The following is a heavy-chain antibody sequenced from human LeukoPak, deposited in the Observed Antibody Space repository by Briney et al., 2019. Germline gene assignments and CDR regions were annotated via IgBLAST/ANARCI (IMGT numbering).Heavy chain of an antibody. J-gene: IGHJ4*02. D-gene: IGHD2-15*01. CDR1: GFTVSSNY. Sequence: PGGCLRLSCAASGFTVSSNYMSWVRQAPGKGLGWVSVIYSGGSTYNADSVKGRFTISRDNSKNPQNLQMNSLRAEDTAVYYCARDVEYCSGGSCYAYDYWGQGTLVTVSS. V-gene: IGHV3-53*01. CDR2: IYSGGST. CDR3: ARDVEYCSGGSCYAYDY.